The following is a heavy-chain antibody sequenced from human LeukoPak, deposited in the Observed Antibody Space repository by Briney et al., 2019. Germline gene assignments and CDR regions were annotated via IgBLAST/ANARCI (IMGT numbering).Heavy chain of an antibody. Sequence: GGSLRLSCAASGFTFSSYEMSWVRQAPGKGLEWVSYISSSGSTIYYADSVKGRFTISRDNAKNSLYLQMNSLRAEDTAVYYCAREGFRSGYYHNWFDPWGQGTLVTVSS. CDR3: AREGFRSGYYHNWFDP. D-gene: IGHD3-22*01. V-gene: IGHV3-48*03. CDR1: GFTFSSYE. CDR2: ISSSGSTI. J-gene: IGHJ5*02.